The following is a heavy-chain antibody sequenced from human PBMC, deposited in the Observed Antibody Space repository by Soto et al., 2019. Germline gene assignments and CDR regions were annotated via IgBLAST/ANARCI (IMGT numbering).Heavy chain of an antibody. CDR2: ISYEGTNK. CDR1: GFTFSRYV. V-gene: IGHV3-30-3*01. J-gene: IGHJ4*02. Sequence: QVQLVESGGGVVQPGTSLRLSCSASGFTFSRYVMHWVRQAPGKGLDWVTLISYEGTNKKYAESVKGRFTISRDNSKNTVSLQMNTLRAEDTAVYYCARSVAVPGAHIDYWGQGTQVTVSS. CDR3: ARSVAVPGAHIDY. D-gene: IGHD6-19*01.